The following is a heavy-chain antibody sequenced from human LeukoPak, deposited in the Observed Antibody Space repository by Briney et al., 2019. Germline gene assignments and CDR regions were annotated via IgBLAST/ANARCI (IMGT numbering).Heavy chain of an antibody. J-gene: IGHJ4*02. CDR3: ARVPRGSYGSDY. V-gene: IGHV3-7*01. D-gene: IGHD1-26*01. CDR2: IRQDGSEK. CDR1: GFTFSNAW. Sequence: GGSLRLSCAASGFTFSNAWMSWVRQAPGKGLEWVANIRQDGSEKYYVDSVKGRFTISRDNAKNSLYLQMNSLRAEDTAVYYCARVPRGSYGSDYWGQGTLVTVSS.